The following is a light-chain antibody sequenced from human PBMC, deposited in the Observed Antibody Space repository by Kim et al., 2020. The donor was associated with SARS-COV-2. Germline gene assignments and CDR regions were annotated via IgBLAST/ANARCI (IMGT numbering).Light chain of an antibody. CDR1: QGISSA. J-gene: IGKJ4*01. CDR3: QQFNNYP. Sequence: LPASVGDRVTITRRASQGISSALAWYQQKPGKAPKLLIYDASSLESGVPSRFNGSGSGTDFTLTISSLQPEDFATYYCQQFNNYPFGGGTKVDIK. CDR2: DAS. V-gene: IGKV1D-13*01.